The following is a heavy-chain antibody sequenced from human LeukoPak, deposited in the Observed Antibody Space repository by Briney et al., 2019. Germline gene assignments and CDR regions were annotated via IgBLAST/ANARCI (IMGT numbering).Heavy chain of an antibody. V-gene: IGHV3-21*01. J-gene: IGHJ4*02. Sequence: GGSLRPSCAASGFTFSSYSMNWVRQAPGKGLEWVSSISSSSSYIYYADSVKGRFTISRDNAKNSLYLQMNSLRVEDTAVYYCASYLYWWSDLGYWGQGTLVTVSS. CDR1: GFTFSSYS. CDR2: ISSSSSYI. D-gene: IGHD2-8*02. CDR3: ASYLYWWSDLGY.